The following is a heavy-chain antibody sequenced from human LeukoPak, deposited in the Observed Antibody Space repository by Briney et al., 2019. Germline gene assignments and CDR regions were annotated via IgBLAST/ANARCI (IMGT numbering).Heavy chain of an antibody. CDR2: IKQDGSDS. V-gene: IGHV3-7*01. J-gene: IGHJ4*02. D-gene: IGHD5/OR15-5a*01. CDR3: ARDRRPSIYRGLDS. CDR1: GFTFSSYA. Sequence: GGSLRLSCGASGFTFSSYAMHWVRQAPGKGLEWVANIKQDGSDSFYVDSVKGRFTISRDNADNSLYLQMNSLRAEDTAVYYCARDRRPSIYRGLDSWGQGTVVTVSS.